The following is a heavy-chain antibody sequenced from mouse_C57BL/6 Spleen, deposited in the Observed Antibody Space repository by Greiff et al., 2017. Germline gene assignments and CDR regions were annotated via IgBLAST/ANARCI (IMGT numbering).Heavy chain of an antibody. V-gene: IGHV1-81*01. D-gene: IGHD1-1*01. CDR2: IYPRSGNT. CDR3: ARRDYGSNNGYFDY. J-gene: IGHJ2*01. Sequence: VQLQESGAELARPGASVKLSCKASGYTFTSYGISWVKQRTGQGLEWIGEIYPRSGNTYYNEKFKGKATLTADKSSSTAYMELRSLTSEDSAVYFWARRDYGSNNGYFDYWGQGTTLTVSS. CDR1: GYTFTSYG.